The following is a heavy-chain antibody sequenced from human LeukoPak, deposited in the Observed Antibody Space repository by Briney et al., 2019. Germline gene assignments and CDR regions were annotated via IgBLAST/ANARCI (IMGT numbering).Heavy chain of an antibody. CDR3: AKGTTANRGDLDY. J-gene: IGHJ4*02. CDR2: IWWDGVNT. V-gene: IGHV3-43D*03. D-gene: IGHD7-27*01. Sequence: GGSLRLSCAASGFTFDDYAMHWVRQAPGKGLEWVSLIWWDGVNTHYADSVKGRFTISRDNTISSLFLQMNSLRAEDTALYYCAKGTTANRGDLDYWGQGTLVTVSS. CDR1: GFTFDDYA.